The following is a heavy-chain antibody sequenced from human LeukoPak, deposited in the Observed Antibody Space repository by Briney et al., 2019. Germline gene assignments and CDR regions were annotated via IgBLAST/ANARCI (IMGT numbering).Heavy chain of an antibody. CDR2: VDYSGNT. D-gene: IGHD5-24*01. CDR3: ARDRFATTTWDSSFDY. Sequence: SETLSLTCTVSDGPMRTYYWNWIRQAPGKGLEWIGYVDYSGNTDHNPSFKCRVTVSIDTSRTLVSLMLTSVTAADTAVYYCARDRFATTTWDSSFDYWGHGILVTVSS. V-gene: IGHV4-59*01. J-gene: IGHJ4*01. CDR1: DGPMRTYY.